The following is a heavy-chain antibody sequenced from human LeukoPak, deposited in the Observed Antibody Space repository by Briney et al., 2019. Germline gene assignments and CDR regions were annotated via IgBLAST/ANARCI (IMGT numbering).Heavy chain of an antibody. CDR3: ARDYDSSGYYSALGG. CDR2: IIPILGIA. Sequence: SVKVSCKASGGTFSSYAISWVRQAPGQGLEWMGRIIPILGIANYAQKFQGRVTMTTDTSTSTAYMELRSLRSDDTAVYYCARDYDSSGYYSALGGWGQGTLVTVSS. V-gene: IGHV1-69*04. J-gene: IGHJ4*02. CDR1: GGTFSSYA. D-gene: IGHD3-22*01.